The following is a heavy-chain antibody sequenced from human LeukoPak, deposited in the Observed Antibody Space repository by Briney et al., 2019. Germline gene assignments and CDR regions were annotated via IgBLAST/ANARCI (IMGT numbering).Heavy chain of an antibody. V-gene: IGHV5-51*01. CDR2: IYPGGSGP. Sequence: GESLKISCKGSGYSFTSYWIGWVRQMPGKGLEGLGIIYPGGSGPTYSPSFQGQVTISVDKSINTAYLQWSSLQASDTAMYYCGMSGDRVPLQDDVFDVWGQGTMVTVST. CDR3: GMSGDRVPLQDDVFDV. D-gene: IGHD1-26*01. CDR1: GYSFTSYW. J-gene: IGHJ3*01.